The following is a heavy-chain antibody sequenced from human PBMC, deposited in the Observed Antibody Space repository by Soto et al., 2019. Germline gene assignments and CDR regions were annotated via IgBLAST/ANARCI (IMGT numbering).Heavy chain of an antibody. Sequence: GGSLRLSCAASGFTFSSYAMHWVRQAPGKGLEWVAVISYDGSNKYYADSVKGRFTISRDNSKDTLYLQMNSLRAEDTAVYYCARDTQEYSSSSPFDPWGQGTLVTVSS. J-gene: IGHJ5*02. V-gene: IGHV3-30-3*01. D-gene: IGHD6-6*01. CDR2: ISYDGSNK. CDR1: GFTFSSYA. CDR3: ARDTQEYSSSSPFDP.